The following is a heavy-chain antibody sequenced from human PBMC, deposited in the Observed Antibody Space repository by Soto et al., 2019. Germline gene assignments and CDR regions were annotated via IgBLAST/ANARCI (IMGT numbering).Heavy chain of an antibody. CDR3: ARDPAGRAGTTPNAY. V-gene: IGHV4-4*02. D-gene: IGHD1-1*01. CDR2: IYHSGST. J-gene: IGHJ4*02. CDR1: GGPISSSNW. Sequence: QVQLQESGPGLVKPSGTLSLTCAVSGGPISSSNWWSWVRQPPGKGLEWIGEIYHSGSTHSNPSLNRRVTLSVDKSKNQVSLKRSAVTAADTAVYYCARDPAGRAGTTPNAYWGQGTLVTVSS.